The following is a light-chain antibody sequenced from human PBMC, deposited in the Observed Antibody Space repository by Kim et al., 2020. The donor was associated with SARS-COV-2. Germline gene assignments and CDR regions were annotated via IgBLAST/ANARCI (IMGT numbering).Light chain of an antibody. CDR1: SSNIGSNA. CDR2: TNN. CDR3: AAWDDSLNGVV. Sequence: QSVLTQPPSASGTPGQRVTISCSGSSSNIGSNAVNWYQQLPVTAPKLLIYTNNQRPSGVPDRFSAAKFGTSASLAISALQSEDEDDYYCAAWDDSLNGVVFGGGTKLTVL. V-gene: IGLV1-44*01. J-gene: IGLJ2*01.